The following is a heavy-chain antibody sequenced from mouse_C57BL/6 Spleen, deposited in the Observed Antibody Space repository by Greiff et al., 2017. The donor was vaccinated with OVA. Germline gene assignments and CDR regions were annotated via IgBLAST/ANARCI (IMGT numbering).Heavy chain of an antibody. J-gene: IGHJ3*01. V-gene: IGHV14-2*01. Sequence: VQLQQSGAELVKPGASVKLSCTASGFNIKDYYMHWVKQRTEQGLEWIGRIDPEDGDTKYAPKFQGKATITAATSSNTAYLQLSSLTSEDTAVYYCARDDSNYLAWFAYWGQGTLVTVSA. CDR1: GFNIKDYY. D-gene: IGHD2-5*01. CDR2: IDPEDGDT. CDR3: ARDDSNYLAWFAY.